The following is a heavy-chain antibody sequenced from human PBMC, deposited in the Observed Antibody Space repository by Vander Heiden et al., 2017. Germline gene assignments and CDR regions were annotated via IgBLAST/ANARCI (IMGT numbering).Heavy chain of an antibody. V-gene: IGHV1-18*01. CDR3: ARDEVGDSPLDY. Sequence: QVQLVQSGAEVKKPGAPVKASCKPSGYTFTSYGISWVRQSPGQGLEWMGWISAYNGNTNYAQKLQGRVTMTTDTATSTAYMELRSLRSDDTAVYYCARDEVGDSPLDYWGQGTLVTVSS. J-gene: IGHJ4*02. D-gene: IGHD3-3*01. CDR2: ISAYNGNT. CDR1: GYTFTSYG.